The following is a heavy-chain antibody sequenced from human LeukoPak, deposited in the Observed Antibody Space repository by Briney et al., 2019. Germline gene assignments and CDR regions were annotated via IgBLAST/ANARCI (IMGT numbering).Heavy chain of an antibody. CDR3: AREGVTIFGVVTHLRAHTFDY. D-gene: IGHD3-3*01. CDR2: INAGNGNT. V-gene: IGHV1-3*01. J-gene: IGHJ4*02. CDR1: GYTFTSYA. Sequence: GASVKVSCKASGYTFTSYAMHWVRQAPGQRLEWMGWINAGNGNTKYSQKFQGRVTITRDTSASTAYMELSSLRSEDTAVYYCAREGVTIFGVVTHLRAHTFDYWGQGTLVTVSS.